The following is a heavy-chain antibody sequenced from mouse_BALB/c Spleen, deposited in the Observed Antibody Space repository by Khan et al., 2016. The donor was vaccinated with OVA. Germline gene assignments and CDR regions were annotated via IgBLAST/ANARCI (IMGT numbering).Heavy chain of an antibody. J-gene: IGHJ2*01. Sequence: QVQLMQSGPELVRPGVSVKFSCKGSGYTFTDYAMHWVKQRHAKSLEWIGLISTYSDNTNYNQKFKGKATMTVDKSSSTAYMALTRLTTEDSAIYYYTRPAYDYYFDYWGQGTTLTVSS. CDR3: TRPAYDYYFDY. V-gene: IGHV1S137*01. CDR1: GYTFTDYA. D-gene: IGHD2-4*01. CDR2: ISTYSDNT.